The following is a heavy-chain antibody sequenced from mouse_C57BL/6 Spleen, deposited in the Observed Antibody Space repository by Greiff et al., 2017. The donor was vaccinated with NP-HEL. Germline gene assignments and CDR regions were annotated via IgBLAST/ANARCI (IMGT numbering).Heavy chain of an antibody. CDR1: GYTFTSYW. J-gene: IGHJ3*01. CDR3: ARKGYGTQTSWFAY. Sequence: QVQLQQPGAELVKPGASVKMSCKASGYTFTSYWITWVKQRPGQGLEWIGDIYPGSGSTNYNEKFKSKATLTVDTSSSTAYMQLSSLTSEDSAVYYYARKGYGTQTSWFAYWGQGTLVTVSA. D-gene: IGHD1-1*01. CDR2: IYPGSGST. V-gene: IGHV1-55*01.